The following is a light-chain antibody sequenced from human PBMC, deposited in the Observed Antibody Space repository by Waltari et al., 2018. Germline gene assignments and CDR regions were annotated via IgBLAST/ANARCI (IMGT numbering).Light chain of an antibody. CDR3: QEYYTDSLT. J-gene: IGKJ4*01. V-gene: IGKV4-1*01. CDR1: LSFLYGPNRKNY. Sequence: DIVMTQSPDSLTVSLGERATSDCKSSLSFLYGPNRKNYIAWYQQKSGQPPKLLLSWASTRESGVPDRFSGSGSGTEFTLTITDLQAEDVAVYYCQEYYTDSLTFGGGTKVEIK. CDR2: WAS.